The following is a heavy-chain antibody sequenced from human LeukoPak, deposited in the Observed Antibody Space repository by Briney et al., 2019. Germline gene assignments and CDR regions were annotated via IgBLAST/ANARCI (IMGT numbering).Heavy chain of an antibody. D-gene: IGHD3-16*01. CDR1: EFTFSNHA. CDR2: IDGSGGST. Sequence: GGSLRLSCAASEFTFSNHAMSWARHAPGKGLEWVTAIDGSGGSTFYANSVRGRFTISRDNSMNTLYLQMNSLRAEDTAVYYCAKTKCFWAPFDYWGQGNLVTVSS. CDR3: AKTKCFWAPFDY. V-gene: IGHV3-23*01. J-gene: IGHJ4*02.